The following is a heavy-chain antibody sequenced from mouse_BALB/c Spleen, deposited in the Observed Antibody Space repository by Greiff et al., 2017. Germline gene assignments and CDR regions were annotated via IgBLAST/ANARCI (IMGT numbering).Heavy chain of an antibody. V-gene: IGHV5-6*01. CDR1: GFTFSSYG. D-gene: IGHD1-1*01. CDR2: ISSGGSYT. Sequence: EVQRVESGGDLVKPGGSLKLSCAASGFTFSSYGMSWVRQTPDKRLEWVATISSGGSYTYYPDSVKGRFTISRDNAKNTLYLQMSSLKSEDTAMYYCARPYGSSLYYFDYWGQGTTLTVSS. J-gene: IGHJ2*01. CDR3: ARPYGSSLYYFDY.